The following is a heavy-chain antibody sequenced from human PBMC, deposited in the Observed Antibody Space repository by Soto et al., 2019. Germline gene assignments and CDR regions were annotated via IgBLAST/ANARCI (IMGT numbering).Heavy chain of an antibody. CDR2: TSANNDNT. V-gene: IGHV1-18*04. Sequence: QVQLVQSGTEVKEPGASVKVSCKASGYTFTRYGISWVRQAPGQGLEWMAWTSANNDNTNYAEKVQGRVTLTTETSTGTAYMELRSLRSDDTAVYYCARDERGTCTGTNCYYFDYWGQGTLVTVSS. J-gene: IGHJ4*02. D-gene: IGHD2-2*01. CDR3: ARDERGTCTGTNCYYFDY. CDR1: GYTFTRYG.